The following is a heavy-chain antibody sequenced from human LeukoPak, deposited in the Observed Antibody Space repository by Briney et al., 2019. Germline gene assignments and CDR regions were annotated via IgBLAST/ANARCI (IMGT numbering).Heavy chain of an antibody. CDR1: GGSFSGYY. J-gene: IGHJ4*02. CDR2: INHSGST. CDR3: GRDSRGSDY. V-gene: IGHV4-34*01. Sequence: PPETLSLTCGVYGGSFSGYYWSWIRQPPGKGLEWIGEINHSGSTNYNPSLKSRVTISVDTSKNQFSLKLSSVTAADTAVYYCGRDSRGSDYWGQGTLVTVSS. D-gene: IGHD3-22*01.